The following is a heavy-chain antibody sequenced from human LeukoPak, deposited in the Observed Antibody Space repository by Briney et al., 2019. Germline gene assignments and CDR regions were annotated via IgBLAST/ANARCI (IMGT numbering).Heavy chain of an antibody. CDR2: IYYSGST. CDR1: GGSISSSSYY. CDR3: ARAIRGSCFDY. V-gene: IGHV4-39*07. Sequence: SETLSLTCTVSGGSISSSSYYWGWIRQPPGKGLEWIGSIYYSGSTYYNPSLKSRVTISVDTSKNQFSLKLSSVTAADTAVYYCARAIRGSCFDYWGQGTLVTVSS. D-gene: IGHD2-15*01. J-gene: IGHJ4*02.